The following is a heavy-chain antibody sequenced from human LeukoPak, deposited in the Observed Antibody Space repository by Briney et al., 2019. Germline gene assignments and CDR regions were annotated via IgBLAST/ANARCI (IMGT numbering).Heavy chain of an antibody. V-gene: IGHV3-11*04. J-gene: IGHJ6*03. CDR1: GFTFSDYY. CDR3: ARVHSYGYWYYYYMDV. D-gene: IGHD5-18*01. CDR2: ISSSGSTI. Sequence: GGSLRLSCAASGFTFSDYYMSWIRQAPGKGLEWVSYISSSGSTIYYADSVKGRFTISRDNAKNSLYLQMNSLRAEDTAVYYCARVHSYGYWYYYYMDVWGKGTTVTVSS.